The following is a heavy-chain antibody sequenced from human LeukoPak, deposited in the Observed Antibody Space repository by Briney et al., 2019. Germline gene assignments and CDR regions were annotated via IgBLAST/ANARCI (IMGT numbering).Heavy chain of an antibody. CDR1: GGSISSSTYY. CDR2: IYDSGIT. Sequence: SETLSLTCSVSGGSISSSTYYWGWIRLPPGKGLEWIGSIYDSGITYYNPSLKSRVTISVDTSKNQFSLKLSSVTAADTAVYYCARDLSNFWSGYFNWFDPWGQGTLVTVSS. J-gene: IGHJ5*02. D-gene: IGHD3-3*01. V-gene: IGHV4-39*07. CDR3: ARDLSNFWSGYFNWFDP.